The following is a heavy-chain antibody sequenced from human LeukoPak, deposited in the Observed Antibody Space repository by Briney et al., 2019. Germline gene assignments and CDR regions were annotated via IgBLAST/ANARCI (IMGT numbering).Heavy chain of an antibody. CDR1: GFTVSSNY. Sequence: PGGSLRLSCAASGFTVSSNYMSWVRQAPGKGLEWVSVIYSDGSTYYADSVKGRFTISRDNSKNTLYLQINSLRIEDTAAYYCAREIHYGEPDYWGQGTLVTVSS. J-gene: IGHJ4*02. D-gene: IGHD4-17*01. V-gene: IGHV3-53*01. CDR3: AREIHYGEPDY. CDR2: IYSDGST.